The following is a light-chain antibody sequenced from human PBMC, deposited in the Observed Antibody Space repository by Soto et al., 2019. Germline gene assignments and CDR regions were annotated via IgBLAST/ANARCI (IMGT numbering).Light chain of an antibody. J-gene: IGKJ3*01. CDR3: KPLNSYPLT. V-gene: IGKV1-9*01. Sequence: DIQLTQSPSFLSASVGDRVTITCRASQGSSSYLAWYQQKPGQAPKLLIYAASTLQSGVPSRFSGSGSGTEFTLTISSLQPEDFANYCCKPLNSYPLTFGPGTKVDIQ. CDR1: QGSSSY. CDR2: AAS.